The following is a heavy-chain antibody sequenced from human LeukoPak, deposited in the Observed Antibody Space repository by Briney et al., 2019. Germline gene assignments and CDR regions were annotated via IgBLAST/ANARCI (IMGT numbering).Heavy chain of an antibody. Sequence: GGSLRLSCAASGFTVSSNYMSWVRQAPGKGLEWVSVIYSGGSTYYADSVKGRFTISRDNSKNTLYLQMNSLRAEDTAVYYCARAWLDTAMVTPFDYWGQGTLVTVFS. CDR3: ARAWLDTAMVTPFDY. D-gene: IGHD5-18*01. V-gene: IGHV3-66*02. CDR1: GFTVSSNY. CDR2: IYSGGST. J-gene: IGHJ4*02.